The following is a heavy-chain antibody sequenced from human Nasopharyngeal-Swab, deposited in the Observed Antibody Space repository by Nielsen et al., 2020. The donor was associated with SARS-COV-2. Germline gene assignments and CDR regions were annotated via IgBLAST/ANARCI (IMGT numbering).Heavy chain of an antibody. CDR2: ITSSSSYI. CDR1: GFTFSSYS. D-gene: IGHD6-13*01. V-gene: IGHV3-21*04. Sequence: GESLKISCAVSGFTFSSYSMSWVRQAPGKGLEWVSLITSSSSYIYYADSVKGRFTISRDNAKNFLYLQMNSLRAEDTAVYYCARMRYYSWWGAGEYWGQGSLVSVSS. CDR3: ARMRYYSWWGAGEY. J-gene: IGHJ4*02.